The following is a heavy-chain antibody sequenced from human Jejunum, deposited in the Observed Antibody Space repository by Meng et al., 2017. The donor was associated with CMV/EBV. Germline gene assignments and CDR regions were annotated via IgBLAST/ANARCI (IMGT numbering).Heavy chain of an antibody. Sequence: ASGFTFSNYGMSWVRQAPGKGLEWVASIKGDGSEKYYVGSVKGRFTISRDNAKNSLYLQMDSLRAEDMAMYYCAKSLVDTAMDLEHWGQGTLVTVSS. D-gene: IGHD5-18*01. CDR3: AKSLVDTAMDLEH. V-gene: IGHV3-7*01. CDR1: GFTFSNYG. J-gene: IGHJ1*01. CDR2: IKGDGSEK.